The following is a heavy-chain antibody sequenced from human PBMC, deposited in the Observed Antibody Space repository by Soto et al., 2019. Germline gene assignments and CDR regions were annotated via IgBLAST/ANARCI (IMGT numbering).Heavy chain of an antibody. Sequence: QVQLQESGPELVKPSGTLSLTCAVSGGSIRSRNWWSWVRQPTGKGLEWIGEIYHSGSTNYNPSLKSRVTMSVDKSKNQFSLMLSSVTAADTAVCYRARVPRAAAGTDWGQGTLVTLSS. J-gene: IGHJ4*02. CDR2: IYHSGST. CDR3: ARVPRAAAGTD. CDR1: GGSIRSRNW. D-gene: IGHD6-13*01. V-gene: IGHV4-4*02.